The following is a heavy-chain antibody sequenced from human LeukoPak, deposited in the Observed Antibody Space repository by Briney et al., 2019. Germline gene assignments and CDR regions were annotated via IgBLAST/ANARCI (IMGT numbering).Heavy chain of an antibody. J-gene: IGHJ5*02. Sequence: SETLSLTCTVSGGSISSGGDYWSWIRQHPGKGLEWIGYIYYSGSTYYNPSLKSRVTISVDTSKNQFSLKLSSVTAADTAVYYCARDGGGLRQYNWFDPWGQGTLVTVSS. CDR2: IYYSGST. V-gene: IGHV4-31*03. D-gene: IGHD5-12*01. CDR1: GGSISSGGDY. CDR3: ARDGGGLRQYNWFDP.